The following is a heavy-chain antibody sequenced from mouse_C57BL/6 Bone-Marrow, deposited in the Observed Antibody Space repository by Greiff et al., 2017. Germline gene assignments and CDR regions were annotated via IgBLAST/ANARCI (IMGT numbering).Heavy chain of an antibody. CDR3: ARKGKYSNYLYAMDY. V-gene: IGHV1-63*01. CDR2: IYPGGGYT. CDR1: GYTFTNYW. J-gene: IGHJ4*01. D-gene: IGHD2-5*01. Sequence: QVQLQQSGAELVRPGTSVKMSCKASGYTFTNYWIGWAKQRPGHGLEWIGDIYPGGGYTNYNEKFKGKATLTADKSSSTAYMQFSNRTSEDSAIXYCARKGKYSNYLYAMDYWGQGTSVTVSS.